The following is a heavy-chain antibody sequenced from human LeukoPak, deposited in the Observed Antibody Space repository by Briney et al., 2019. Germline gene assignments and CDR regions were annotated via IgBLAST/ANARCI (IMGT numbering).Heavy chain of an antibody. CDR3: TRGLEGFTAYDDY. Sequence: GRSLRLSCTASGFSVGDYAMSWVRQAPGKGLDWVGFIRSKTYGGTADYAASVEGRFTISRDDSNNIAYLQMNSLKSEDTAVYYCTRGLEGFTAYDDYWGQGTLVTVSS. J-gene: IGHJ4*02. CDR2: IRSKTYGGTA. D-gene: IGHD5-12*01. CDR1: GFSVGDYA. V-gene: IGHV3-49*04.